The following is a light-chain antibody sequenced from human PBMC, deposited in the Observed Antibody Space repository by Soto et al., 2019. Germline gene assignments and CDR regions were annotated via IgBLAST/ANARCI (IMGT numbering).Light chain of an antibody. Sequence: QSALTQPAPVSGSPAQAITISCTGTSSDIGAYTHVSWYQQHPGKAPKLMIYDVNNRPSGVSNRFSGSKSGNTASLTISGLQAEDEADYYCTSYTATATYVFGTGTKLTVL. CDR1: SSDIGAYTH. J-gene: IGLJ1*01. V-gene: IGLV2-14*01. CDR3: TSYTATATYV. CDR2: DVN.